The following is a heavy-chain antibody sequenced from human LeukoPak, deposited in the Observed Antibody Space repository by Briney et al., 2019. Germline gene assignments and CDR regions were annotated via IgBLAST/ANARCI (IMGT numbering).Heavy chain of an antibody. J-gene: IGHJ6*02. CDR1: GGSISSYY. CDR3: ARVAEQYSSSSRPYYYYGMDV. D-gene: IGHD6-6*01. V-gene: IGHV4-4*07. CDR2: IYTSGST. Sequence: SETLSLTCTVSGGSISSYYWSWIRQPAGKGLEWIGRIYTSGSTNYNPSLKSRVTISVDTSKNQFSLKLSSVTAADTAVYYCARVAEQYSSSSRPYYYYGMDVWGQGTTVTVSS.